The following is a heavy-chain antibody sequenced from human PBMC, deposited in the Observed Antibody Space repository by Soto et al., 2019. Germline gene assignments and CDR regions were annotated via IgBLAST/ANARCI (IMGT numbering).Heavy chain of an antibody. CDR3: ARDDVLCDGGRCYGIPLDV. CDR1: GFTVSSKY. D-gene: IGHD2-15*01. Sequence: VQLVECGGGLVQPGGSLRLSCAASGFTVSSKYMTWVRQAPGKGLEWVSLIQSGGTTYYADSVKGRFTISRDTSENTLHLQMDSLRVEDTAVYYCARDDVLCDGGRCYGIPLDVWCKGTTVTVSS. J-gene: IGHJ6*04. CDR2: IQSGGTT. V-gene: IGHV3-66*01.